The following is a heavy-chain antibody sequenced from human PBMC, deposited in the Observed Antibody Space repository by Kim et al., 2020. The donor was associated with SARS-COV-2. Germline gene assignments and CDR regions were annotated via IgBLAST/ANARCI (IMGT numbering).Heavy chain of an antibody. CDR3: ARGTYQVDY. Sequence: GDTKYAQKLQGRVTLATDASTSTAYMELRSLRSDDTAVYYCARGTYQVDYWGQGTLVTVSS. CDR2: GDT. J-gene: IGHJ4*02. D-gene: IGHD2-2*01. V-gene: IGHV1-18*01.